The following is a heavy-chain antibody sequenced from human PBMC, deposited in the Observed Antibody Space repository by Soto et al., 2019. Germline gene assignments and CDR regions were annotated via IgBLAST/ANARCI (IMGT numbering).Heavy chain of an antibody. J-gene: IGHJ4*02. CDR1: VASISRGGYY. CDR2: IYYSGST. CDR3: ARVRYSSSL. V-gene: IGHV4-31*03. Sequence: SETLSLTCTFPVASISRGGYYWSWIRQHPGKGLEWIGYIYYSGSTYYNPSLKSRVTISVDTSKNQFSLKLSSVTAADTAVYYCARVRYSSSLWGQGTLVTVSS. D-gene: IGHD6-13*01.